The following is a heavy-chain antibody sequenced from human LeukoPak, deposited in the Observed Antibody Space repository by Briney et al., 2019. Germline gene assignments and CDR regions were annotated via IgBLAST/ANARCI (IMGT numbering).Heavy chain of an antibody. J-gene: IGHJ4*02. CDR2: ISYDGSNK. CDR1: GFTFSSYG. Sequence: QAGGSLRLSCAASGFTFSSYGMHWVRQAPGKGLEWVALISYDGSNKYCADSVKGRFTISRDNSKNTLYLQMNSLRAEDTAVYYCAKSYGDYVGSGLPNWGQGTLVTVSS. CDR3: AKSYGDYVGSGLPN. V-gene: IGHV3-30*18. D-gene: IGHD4-17*01.